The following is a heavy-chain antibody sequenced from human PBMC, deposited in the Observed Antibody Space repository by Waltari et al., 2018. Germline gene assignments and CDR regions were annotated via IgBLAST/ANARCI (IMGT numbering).Heavy chain of an antibody. J-gene: IGHJ4*02. CDR3: ASLEYSSSSFDY. CDR2: IIPIFGSA. V-gene: IGHV1-69*13. D-gene: IGHD6-6*01. Sequence: QVQLVQSGAEVKKPGSSVKVSCKASGGTFSSYAISWVRQAPGRGLEWMGRIIPIFGSANYAQKFHGRVTITADKSTSTAYMELSSLRSEDTAVYYCASLEYSSSSFDYWGQGTLVTVSS. CDR1: GGTFSSYA.